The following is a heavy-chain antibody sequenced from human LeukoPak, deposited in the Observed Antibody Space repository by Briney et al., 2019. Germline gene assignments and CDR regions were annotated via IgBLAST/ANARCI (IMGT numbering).Heavy chain of an antibody. D-gene: IGHD3-10*01. CDR2: INWNGGST. CDR1: GFTFDDYG. Sequence: GGSLRLSCAASGFTFDDYGMSWVRQAPGKGLEWVSGINWNGGSTGYADSVKGRFTISRDNAKNSLYLQMNSLRAEDTALYHCARVYGLGSGSYYNPYYMDVWGKGTTVTVSS. V-gene: IGHV3-20*01. J-gene: IGHJ6*03. CDR3: ARVYGLGSGSYYNPYYMDV.